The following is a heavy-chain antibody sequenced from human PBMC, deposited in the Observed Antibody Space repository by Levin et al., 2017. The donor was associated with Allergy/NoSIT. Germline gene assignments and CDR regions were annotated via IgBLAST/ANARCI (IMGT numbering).Heavy chain of an antibody. J-gene: IGHJ4*02. CDR2: MDRDGSAK. CDR3: VRDHNWSFDY. CDR1: GFTFTTHW. D-gene: IGHD3-3*01. Sequence: AGGSLRLSCAASGFTFTTHWMIWVRQAPGKGLEWVANMDRDGSAKYYLDSVRGRFTISRDNAKNSLFLQLNSLRAEDTAVYYCVRDHNWSFDYWGQGTLVTVSS. V-gene: IGHV3-7*01.